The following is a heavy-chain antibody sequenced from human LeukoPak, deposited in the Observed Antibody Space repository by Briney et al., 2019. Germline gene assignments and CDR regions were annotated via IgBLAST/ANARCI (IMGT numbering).Heavy chain of an antibody. D-gene: IGHD3-22*01. Sequence: ASVKVSCKASGYTFTGYYTHWVRQAPGQGLEWMGRINPNSGDTNYAQKFQGRVTMTRDTSISTAYMELSRLRYDTAVYYCARMNWDDSSGYYGPHFDYWGQGTLVTVSS. CDR3: ARMNWDDSSGYYGPHFDY. J-gene: IGHJ4*02. V-gene: IGHV1-2*06. CDR1: GYTFTGYY. CDR2: INPNSGDT.